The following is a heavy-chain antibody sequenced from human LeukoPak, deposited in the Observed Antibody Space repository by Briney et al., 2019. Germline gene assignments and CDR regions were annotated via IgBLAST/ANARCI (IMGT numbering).Heavy chain of an antibody. J-gene: IGHJ4*02. D-gene: IGHD2-21*02. CDR2: ISGSGGST. V-gene: IGHV3-23*01. CDR1: GFTFSSYA. CDR3: AKDPPIVVVTDAFDY. Sequence: GGSLRLSCAASGFTFSSYAMSWVRQAPGKGLEWVSAISGSGGSTYYADSVKGRFTISRDNSMNTLYLQMNSLRAEDTAVYYCAKDPPIVVVTDAFDYWGQGTLVTVSS.